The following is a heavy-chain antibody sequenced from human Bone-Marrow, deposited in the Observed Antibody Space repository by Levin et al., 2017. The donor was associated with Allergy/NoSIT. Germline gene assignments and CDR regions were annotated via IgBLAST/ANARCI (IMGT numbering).Heavy chain of an antibody. Sequence: SQTLSLTCTVSGGSISSSSYYWGCIRQPPGKGLEWIGTIYYSGSTYYNPSLKSRVTISVDTSKNQFSLKLSSVTAADTAVYYCARQVSGQPLLLRRTWFDPWGQGTLVTVSS. J-gene: IGHJ5*02. V-gene: IGHV4-39*01. CDR3: ARQVSGQPLLLRRTWFDP. CDR1: GGSISSSSYY. D-gene: IGHD2-21*02. CDR2: IYYSGST.